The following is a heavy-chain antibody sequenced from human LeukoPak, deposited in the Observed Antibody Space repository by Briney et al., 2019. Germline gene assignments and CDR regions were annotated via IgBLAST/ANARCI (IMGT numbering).Heavy chain of an antibody. Sequence: GGSLRLSCAASGFTFSSYAMHWVRQSLGKGLEWVAVMSYDGFNKYYADSVKGRFTISRDNSKNTLYLQMNSLRAEDTAVYYCAKTTGYSYGYYFDYWGQGTLVTVSS. CDR2: MSYDGFNK. CDR3: AKTTGYSYGYYFDY. V-gene: IGHV3-30*18. CDR1: GFTFSSYA. D-gene: IGHD5-18*01. J-gene: IGHJ4*02.